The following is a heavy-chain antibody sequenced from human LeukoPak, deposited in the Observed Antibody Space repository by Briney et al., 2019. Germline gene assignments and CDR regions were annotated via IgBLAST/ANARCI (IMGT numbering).Heavy chain of an antibody. V-gene: IGHV4-30-2*01. J-gene: IGHJ6*02. D-gene: IGHD3-10*01. CDR3: ARDRVTMVRGAHYYYGMDV. CDR1: GGSISSGGYS. Sequence: SETLSLTCAVSGGSISSGGYSWSWIRQPPGKGLEWIGYIYHSGSTYYNPSLKSRVTISVDRSKNQFSLKLSSVTAADTAVYYCARDRVTMVRGAHYYYGMDVWGQGTTVTVSS. CDR2: IYHSGST.